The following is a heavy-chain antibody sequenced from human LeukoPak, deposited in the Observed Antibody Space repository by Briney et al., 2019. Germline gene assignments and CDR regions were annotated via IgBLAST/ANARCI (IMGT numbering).Heavy chain of an antibody. Sequence: SETLSLTCGVYGGSLNGYSWSWIRQSPGTGLEWLGNINHSGSTNYNPSLESRVVISADMSKNQISLKLTSVTGADTAVYYCAGERGEEYSSGWYKTNYFYNWGQGIRVTVSS. V-gene: IGHV4-34*01. CDR3: AGERGEEYSSGWYKTNYFYN. D-gene: IGHD6-19*01. CDR1: GGSLNGYS. CDR2: INHSGST. J-gene: IGHJ4*02.